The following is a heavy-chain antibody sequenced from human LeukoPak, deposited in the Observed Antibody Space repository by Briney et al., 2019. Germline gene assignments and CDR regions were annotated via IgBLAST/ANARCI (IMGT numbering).Heavy chain of an antibody. J-gene: IGHJ4*02. D-gene: IGHD4-17*01. Sequence: ASVKVSCKASGYTFTSYAMHWVRQAPGQRLEWMGWINAGNGNTKYSQKFQGRVTITRDTSASTAYMELSSLRSEDTAVYYCARGRSKNYGDYVGCFDYWGQGTLVTVSS. CDR1: GYTFTSYA. CDR3: ARGRSKNYGDYVGCFDY. V-gene: IGHV1-3*01. CDR2: INAGNGNT.